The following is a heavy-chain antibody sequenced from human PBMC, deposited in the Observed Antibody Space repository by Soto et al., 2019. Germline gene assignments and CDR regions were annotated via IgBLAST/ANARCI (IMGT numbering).Heavy chain of an antibody. CDR2: LNGAGGST. J-gene: IGHJ6*02. D-gene: IGHD3-10*01. CDR1: GFTFSDYA. Sequence: PGGSLRLSCLASGFTFSDYAMTWVRHVPGRGREWVSSLNGAGGSTYYADSVRGRFTISRDNSQNTLFLQMNRLTVDDTAIYYCAAPRDEYGSGISWFTYGMDVWGQGTTVTVSS. V-gene: IGHV3-23*01. CDR3: AAPRDEYGSGISWFTYGMDV.